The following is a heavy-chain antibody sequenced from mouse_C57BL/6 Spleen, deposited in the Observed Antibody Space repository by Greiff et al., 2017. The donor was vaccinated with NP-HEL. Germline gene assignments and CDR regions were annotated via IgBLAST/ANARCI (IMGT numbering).Heavy chain of an antibody. J-gene: IGHJ3*01. D-gene: IGHD1-1*01. V-gene: IGHV5-16*01. CDR1: GFTFSDYY. CDR3: ARGDYYGSSTGFAY. CDR2: INYDGSST. Sequence: EVQLVESEGGLVQPGSSMKLSCTASGFTFSDYYMAWVRQVPEKGLEWVANINYDGSSTYYLDSLKSRFIISGDNAKNILYLQMSSLKSEDTATYYCARGDYYGSSTGFAYWGQGTLVTVSA.